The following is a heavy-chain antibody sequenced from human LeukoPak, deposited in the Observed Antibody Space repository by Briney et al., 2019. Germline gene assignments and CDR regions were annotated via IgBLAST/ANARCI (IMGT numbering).Heavy chain of an antibody. CDR3: ARDTNIPESETFHY. CDR1: GYTFTDFY. Sequence: ASVKVSCKASGYTFTDFYIHWVRQAPGQGPEWMGWTNPNIGSTNSAQKFQGRVTMTRDTSISTAYMELSGPRSDDTAVYYCARDTNIPESETFHYWGQGTLVTVSS. CDR2: TNPNIGST. V-gene: IGHV1-2*02. J-gene: IGHJ4*02. D-gene: IGHD2-2*02.